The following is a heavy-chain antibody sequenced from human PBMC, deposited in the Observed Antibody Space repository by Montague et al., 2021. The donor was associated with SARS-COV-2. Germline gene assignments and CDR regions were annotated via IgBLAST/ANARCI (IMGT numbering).Heavy chain of an antibody. V-gene: IGHV4-59*01. Sequence: SETLSLTCTVSVGSISNYYWTWIRQPQGKGLEWIGYIYDSGSANYNPSLKSRSTISVDKSNNQFSLRLSSVTAADTAVYYCARAYCGGDCHVGPWGQGILVTVSS. CDR2: IYDSGSA. J-gene: IGHJ5*02. D-gene: IGHD2-21*02. CDR3: ARAYCGGDCHVGP. CDR1: VGSISNYY.